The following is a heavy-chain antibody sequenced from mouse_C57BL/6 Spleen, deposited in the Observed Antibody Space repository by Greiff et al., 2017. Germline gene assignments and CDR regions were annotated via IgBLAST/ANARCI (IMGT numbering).Heavy chain of an antibody. Sequence: VQLQQPGAELVMPGASVKLSCKASGYTFTSSWMHWVKRRPGQGLEWIGEIDPSDSYTNYNQKFKGKSTLTVDKSSSTAYMQLSSLTSEDSAVYYCAREEINTTVVADWYFDVWGTGTTVTVSS. J-gene: IGHJ1*03. CDR3: AREEINTTVVADWYFDV. CDR1: GYTFTSSW. V-gene: IGHV1-69*01. D-gene: IGHD1-1*01. CDR2: IDPSDSYT.